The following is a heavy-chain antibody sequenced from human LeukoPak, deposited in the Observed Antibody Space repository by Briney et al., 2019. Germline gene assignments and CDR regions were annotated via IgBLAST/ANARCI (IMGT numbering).Heavy chain of an antibody. Sequence: ASVKVSCKASGYTFTGYYMHWVRQAPGRGLEWMGWINPNSGGTNYAQKFQGRVTMTRDTSISTAYMELSRLRSDDTAVYYCARDFDDSSGYYLTDYWGQGTLVTVSS. V-gene: IGHV1-2*02. CDR3: ARDFDDSSGYYLTDY. CDR2: INPNSGGT. D-gene: IGHD3-22*01. J-gene: IGHJ4*02. CDR1: GYTFTGYY.